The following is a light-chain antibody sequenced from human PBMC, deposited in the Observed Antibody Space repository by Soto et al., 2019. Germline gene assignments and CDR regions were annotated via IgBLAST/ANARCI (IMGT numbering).Light chain of an antibody. CDR2: DAS. CDR3: QQYNNWPWT. J-gene: IGKJ1*01. CDR1: QSVSSN. V-gene: IGKV3-15*01. Sequence: VMTQSPPTLSVSPGERATLSSSANQSVSSNLAWYQQTRGQAPRLLMFDASTRATGIPARFSGSGSGTEFTLIISSLQSEDFAIYYCQQYNNWPWTFGQGTKVDIK.